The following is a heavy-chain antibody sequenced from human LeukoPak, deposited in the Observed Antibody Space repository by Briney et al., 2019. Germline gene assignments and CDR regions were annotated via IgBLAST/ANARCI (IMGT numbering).Heavy chain of an antibody. V-gene: IGHV3-66*01. CDR3: ARDLLEWYFDY. J-gene: IGHJ4*02. D-gene: IGHD3-3*01. Sequence: LSGGSLRLSCAASGLTVSSTYMSWVRQTPGKGLEWVSVIYSGGSTYYADSVKGRFTISRDNSKNTPYLQMNSLRAEDTAVYYCARDLLEWYFDYWGQGTLVTVSS. CDR2: IYSGGST. CDR1: GLTVSSTY.